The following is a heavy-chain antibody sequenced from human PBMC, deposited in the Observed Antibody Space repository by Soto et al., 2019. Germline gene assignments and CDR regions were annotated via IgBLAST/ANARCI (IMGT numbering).Heavy chain of an antibody. CDR1: GFTFSDYY. V-gene: IGHV3-11*01. D-gene: IGHD4-17*01. CDR2: ISSSGSTI. J-gene: IGHJ6*03. Sequence: GGSLRLSCAASGFTFSDYYMSWIRQAPGKGLEWVSYISSSGSTIYYADSVKGRFTISRDNAKNSLYLQMNSLRAEDTAVYYCARGGDYGDRLEIHWGLKRDYYYYMDVWGKGTTVTVSS. CDR3: ARGGDYGDRLEIHWGLKRDYYYYMDV.